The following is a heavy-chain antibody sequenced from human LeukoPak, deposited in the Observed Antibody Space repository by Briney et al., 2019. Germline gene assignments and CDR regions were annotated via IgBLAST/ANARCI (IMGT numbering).Heavy chain of an antibody. CDR2: IWYDGSNK. CDR3: ARYGPGQYMVRGVMTDAFDI. J-gene: IGHJ3*02. CDR1: GFTFSSYG. Sequence: PGRSLRLSCAASGFTFSSYGMHWVRQAPGKGLEWVAVIWYDGSNKYYADSVKGRFTISRDNSKNTLYLQMNSLRAEDTAVYYCARYGPGQYMVRGVMTDAFDIWGQGTMVTLSS. D-gene: IGHD3-10*01. V-gene: IGHV3-33*01.